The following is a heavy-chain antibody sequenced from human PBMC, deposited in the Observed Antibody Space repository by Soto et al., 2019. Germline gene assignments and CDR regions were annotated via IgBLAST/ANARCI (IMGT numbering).Heavy chain of an antibody. Sequence: PGESLKISGKGSGYSFAGYWIGWVRQMPGKGLDWMGVIYPGDSDTRYSPSFHGQVTISADKSISTAYLQWSSLKASDTAMYFCARLPGVRGVFDGFNVWGQGTMVTVSS. CDR1: GYSFAGYW. CDR3: ARLPGVRGVFDGFNV. CDR2: IYPGDSDT. V-gene: IGHV5-51*01. D-gene: IGHD3-10*01. J-gene: IGHJ3*01.